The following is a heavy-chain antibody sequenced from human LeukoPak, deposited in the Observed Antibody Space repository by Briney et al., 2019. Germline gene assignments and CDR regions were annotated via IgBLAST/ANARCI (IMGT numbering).Heavy chain of an antibody. CDR3: ARDRSYGDYADY. CDR2: ISSSSSYI. D-gene: IGHD4-17*01. V-gene: IGHV3-21*01. CDR1: GFTFSSYS. J-gene: IGHJ4*02. Sequence: PGGSLRLSCAASGFTFSSYSMNWVRQAPGKGLEWGSSISSSSSYIYYADSVKGRFTISRDNAKNSLYLQMNSLRAEDTAVYYCARDRSYGDYADYWGQGTLVTVSS.